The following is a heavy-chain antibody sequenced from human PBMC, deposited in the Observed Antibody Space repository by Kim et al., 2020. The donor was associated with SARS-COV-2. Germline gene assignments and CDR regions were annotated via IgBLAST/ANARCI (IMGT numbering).Heavy chain of an antibody. D-gene: IGHD5-12*01. CDR3: AKSLGSGYDRYYYYGMVV. CDR1: GFTFSSYA. CDR2: IWYDGSNK. J-gene: IGHJ6*02. V-gene: IGHV3-33*06. Sequence: GGSLRLSCAASGFTFSSYAMHWVRQAPGKGLEWVAVIWYDGSNKYYADSVKGRFTISRDNSKNTVYLQMNSLRAEDTAVYYCAKSLGSGYDRYYYYGMVVWGQGTTVTVSS.